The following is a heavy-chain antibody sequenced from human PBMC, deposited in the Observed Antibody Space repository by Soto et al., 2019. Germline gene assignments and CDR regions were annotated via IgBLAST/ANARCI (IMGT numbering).Heavy chain of an antibody. CDR1: GYTFTSYG. CDR2: ICAYNGNT. V-gene: IGHV1-18*01. CDR3: PRDLSTRDV. J-gene: IGHJ6*02. Sequence: QVQLVQSGAEVKKPGASVKVSCKASGYTFTSYGISWVRQAPGQGLEWMGWICAYNGNTNYAQKRQGRVTMTTDISTSTAYMELRSLRCDDTAVYYFPRDLSTRDVWGQGTTVTVSS.